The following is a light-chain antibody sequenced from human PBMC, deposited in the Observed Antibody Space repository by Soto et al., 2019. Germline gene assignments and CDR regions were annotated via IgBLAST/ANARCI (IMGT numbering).Light chain of an antibody. CDR3: ASWDDSLKGGV. J-gene: IGLJ3*02. CDR1: SSNIGSKT. Sequence: QSVLTQPPSASGTPGQRVPISCSGSSSNIGSKTVNWYQQLPGTAPKLLIHSDNQRPSGVPDRFSGSKSGTSASLAISGLQSEDEADYYCASWDDSLKGGVFGGGTKLTVL. CDR2: SDN. V-gene: IGLV1-44*01.